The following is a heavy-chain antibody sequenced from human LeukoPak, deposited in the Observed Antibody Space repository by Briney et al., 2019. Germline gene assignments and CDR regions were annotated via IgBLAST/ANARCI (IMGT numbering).Heavy chain of an antibody. CDR1: GFTFSSYA. V-gene: IGHV3-23*01. CDR3: AKAPVTSCRGAYCYPFDS. CDR2: ISGSGGST. Sequence: PGGSLRLSCAASGFTFSSYAMSWVRQAPGKGLEWVSAISGSGGSTYYADSVRGRFTISRDNSKNTLYLQMNSLRAEDAAVYFCAKAPVTSCRGAYCYPFDSWGQGTLVTASS. D-gene: IGHD2-21*01. J-gene: IGHJ4*02.